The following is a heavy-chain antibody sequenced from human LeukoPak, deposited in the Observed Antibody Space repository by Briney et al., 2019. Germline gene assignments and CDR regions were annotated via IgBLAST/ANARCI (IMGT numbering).Heavy chain of an antibody. J-gene: IGHJ3*02. Sequence: SETLSLTCTVSGVSISSYYWSWIRQPPGKGLEWIGYIYYSGSTNYNPSLKSRVTISVDTSKNQFSLKLSSVTAADTAVYYCARGLPPGELSAFDIWGQGTMVTVSS. D-gene: IGHD3-16*02. CDR2: IYYSGST. V-gene: IGHV4-59*01. CDR3: ARGLPPGELSAFDI. CDR1: GVSISSYY.